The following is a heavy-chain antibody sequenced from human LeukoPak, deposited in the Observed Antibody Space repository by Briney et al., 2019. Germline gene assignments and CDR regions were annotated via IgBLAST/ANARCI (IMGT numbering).Heavy chain of an antibody. CDR3: AKMEYGDYIDY. J-gene: IGHJ4*02. Sequence: GGSLRLSCAASGFTFSSYAMSWVRQAPGKGLEWVSVISGSGGRTYYADSVKGRFTISRDNSKNTLYLQINSLRAEDTAVYYCAKMEYGDYIDYWGQGTLVTVSS. CDR2: ISGSGGRT. CDR1: GFTFSSYA. V-gene: IGHV3-23*01. D-gene: IGHD4-17*01.